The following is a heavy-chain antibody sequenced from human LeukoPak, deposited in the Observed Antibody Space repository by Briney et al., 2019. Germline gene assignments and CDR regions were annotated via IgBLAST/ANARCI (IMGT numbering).Heavy chain of an antibody. CDR2: ISYDGSNK. CDR3: ARAGQYCSSTSCSVYNWFDP. V-gene: IGHV3-30-3*01. D-gene: IGHD2-2*01. Sequence: GGSLRLSCAASGFTVSSNYMSWVRQAPGKGLEWVAVISYDGSNKYYADSVKGRFTISRDNSKNTLYLQMNSLRAEDTAVYYCARAGQYCSSTSCSVYNWFDPWGQGTLVTVSS. J-gene: IGHJ5*02. CDR1: GFTVSSNY.